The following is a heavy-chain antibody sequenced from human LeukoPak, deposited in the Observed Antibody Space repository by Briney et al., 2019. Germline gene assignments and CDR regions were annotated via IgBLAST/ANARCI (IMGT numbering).Heavy chain of an antibody. J-gene: IGHJ5*02. CDR1: GGSISSGGYY. CDR3: ARDRPNNWFDP. Sequence: SQTLSLTCTVSGGSISSGGYYWSWIRQHPGKGLEGIGYIYYSGSTYYNPSLKSRVTLSVDTSKNQFSLKLSSVTAADTAVYYCARDRPNNWFDPWGQGTLVTVSS. CDR2: IYYSGST. V-gene: IGHV4-31*03.